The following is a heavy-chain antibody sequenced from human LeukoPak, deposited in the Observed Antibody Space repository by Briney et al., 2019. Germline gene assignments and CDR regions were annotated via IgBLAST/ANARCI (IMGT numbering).Heavy chain of an antibody. J-gene: IGHJ4*02. D-gene: IGHD3-9*01. CDR3: ARDDILTGYTIDY. CDR1: GFTFSNYG. V-gene: IGHV3-33*08. CDR2: IWHDGSHR. Sequence: GRSLRLSCAASGFTFSNYGMHWVRQAPGKGLEWVALIWHDGSHRYYADSVKGRITISRDDSKNTLYLQMNSLRAEDTAMYYCARDDILTGYTIDYWGQGTLVTVSS.